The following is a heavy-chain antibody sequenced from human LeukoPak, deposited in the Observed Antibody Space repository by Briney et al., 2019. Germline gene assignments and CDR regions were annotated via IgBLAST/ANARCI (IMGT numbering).Heavy chain of an antibody. J-gene: IGHJ4*02. V-gene: IGHV3-23*01. Sequence: GGSGRLFCAASGFTFSSYAMSWVRQAPGKGLEWVSSISGSGGSTYYADSVKGRFTISRDNSKNTLYLQMSSLRAEDTAVYYCAKVPKTWGPNYYFDYWGQGTLVTVSS. CDR3: AKVPKTWGPNYYFDY. D-gene: IGHD7-27*01. CDR2: ISGSGGST. CDR1: GFTFSSYA.